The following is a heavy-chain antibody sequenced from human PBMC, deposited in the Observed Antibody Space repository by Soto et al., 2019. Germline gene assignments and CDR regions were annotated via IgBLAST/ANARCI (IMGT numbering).Heavy chain of an antibody. D-gene: IGHD2-2*01. J-gene: IGHJ6*02. CDR1: GGTFSSYA. CDR3: ARSQRSSTSLEIYYYYYYGMDV. V-gene: IGHV1-69*01. CDR2: IIPISDTT. Sequence: QVQLVQSGAEVKKPGSSVKVSCKASGGTFSSYAISWVRQAPGQGLEWMGGIIPISDTTNYAQKFQGRVTITADESTSTAYMELSSLRSEDTAVNYGARSQRSSTSLEIYYYYYYGMDVWGQGTTVTVSS.